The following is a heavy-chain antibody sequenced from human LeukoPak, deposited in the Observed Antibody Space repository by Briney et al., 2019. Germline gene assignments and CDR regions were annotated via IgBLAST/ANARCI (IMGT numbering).Heavy chain of an antibody. D-gene: IGHD2-2*01. Sequence: PSETLSLTCTVSGGSISSYYWGWIRQPPGKGLESIGSIYYSGSTYYNPSLKSRVTISVDTSKNQLSLKLSSVTAADTAVYYCARGHQVPAAMQGYYYYYGMDVWGQGTTVTVSS. CDR3: ARGHQVPAAMQGYYYYYGMDV. V-gene: IGHV4-39*01. J-gene: IGHJ6*02. CDR1: GGSISSYY. CDR2: IYYSGST.